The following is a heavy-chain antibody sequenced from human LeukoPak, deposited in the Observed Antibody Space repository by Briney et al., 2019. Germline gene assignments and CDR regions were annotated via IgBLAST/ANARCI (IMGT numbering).Heavy chain of an antibody. V-gene: IGHV4-59*12. J-gene: IGHJ3*02. Sequence: TSETLSLTCTVSGGSISSYYWSWIRQPPGKGLEWIGYIYYSGSTNYNPSLKSRVTMSVDTSKNQFSLKLTSVTAADTAVYYCARVDRAMANDAFDIWGQGTTVTVSS. CDR2: IYYSGST. CDR3: ARVDRAMANDAFDI. D-gene: IGHD5-18*01. CDR1: GGSISSYY.